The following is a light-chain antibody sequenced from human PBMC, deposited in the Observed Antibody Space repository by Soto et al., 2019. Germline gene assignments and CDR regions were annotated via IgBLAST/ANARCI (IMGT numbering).Light chain of an antibody. CDR3: QSCVSSLNRV. CDR2: GNS. J-gene: IGLJ2*01. Sequence: QSVLTQPPSVSEAPGQRVTISCTGSSSNIGAGYDVHWYQQLPGTATKLIIYGNSNRPSGVPDRFSGSKSGTSASLAITGLQAEDEADYYCQSCVSSLNRVFGGGTKLTVL. V-gene: IGLV1-40*01. CDR1: SSNIGAGYD.